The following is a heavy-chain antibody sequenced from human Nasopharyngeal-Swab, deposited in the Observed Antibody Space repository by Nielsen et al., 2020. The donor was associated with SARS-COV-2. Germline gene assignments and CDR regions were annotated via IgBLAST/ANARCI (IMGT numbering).Heavy chain of an antibody. J-gene: IGHJ4*02. CDR3: ARPQCRGGGDCHYYFDY. V-gene: IGHV3-11*01. CDR2: ISSSGITI. Sequence: GESLKISCAASGFTFSDYYMSWICKAPGKGLEWVSYISSSGITIYYADSVKGRFTISRDNAKNSLYLQMNSLRAEDTAVYYCARPQCRGGGDCHYYFDYWGQGTLVTVSS. CDR1: GFTFSDYY. D-gene: IGHD2-21*02.